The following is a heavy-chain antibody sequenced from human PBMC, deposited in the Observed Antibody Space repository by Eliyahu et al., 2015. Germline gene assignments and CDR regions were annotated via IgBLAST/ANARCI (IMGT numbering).Heavy chain of an antibody. CDR1: GGSISSYY. V-gene: IGHV4-59*01. J-gene: IGHJ4*02. CDR3: ARDLSFNS. CDR2: IYYSGST. Sequence: QVQLQESGPGLVKPSETLSLTCTVSGGSISSYYWSWIRQPPGKGLEWIGYIYYSGSTNYNPSLKSRVTISVDTSKNQFSLKLSSVTAADTAVYYCARDLSFNSWGQGTLVTVSS. D-gene: IGHD2/OR15-2a*01.